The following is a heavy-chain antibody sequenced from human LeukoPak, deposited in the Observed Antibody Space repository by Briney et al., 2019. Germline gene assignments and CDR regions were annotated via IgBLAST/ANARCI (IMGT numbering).Heavy chain of an antibody. J-gene: IGHJ5*02. D-gene: IGHD2-2*01. V-gene: IGHV1-3*01. CDR1: GYTFTIYA. CDR3: ARSRYCSSTSCYGKYWFDP. Sequence: GASVKVSCKASGYTFTIYAMHWVRQAPGQRLEWMGWINAGNGNTKYSQKFQGRVTITRDTSASTAYMELSSLRSEDTAVYYCARSRYCSSTSCYGKYWFDPWGQGTLVTVSS. CDR2: INAGNGNT.